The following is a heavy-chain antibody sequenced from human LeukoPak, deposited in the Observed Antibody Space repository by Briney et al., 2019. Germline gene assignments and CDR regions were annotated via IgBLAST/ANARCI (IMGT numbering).Heavy chain of an antibody. CDR2: ISGSGGCA. J-gene: IGHJ4*02. D-gene: IGHD5-18*01. CDR1: RFTFSTYA. V-gene: IGHV3-23*01. CDR3: AKPNTAMVSSPDY. Sequence: PGGSLRLSCAASRFTFSTYAMSWVRQAPGKGLEWVSGISGSGGCAYYADSVKGRFTISRDNSKNTLYLQMNSLRAEDTAVYYCAKPNTAMVSSPDYWGQGTLVTVSS.